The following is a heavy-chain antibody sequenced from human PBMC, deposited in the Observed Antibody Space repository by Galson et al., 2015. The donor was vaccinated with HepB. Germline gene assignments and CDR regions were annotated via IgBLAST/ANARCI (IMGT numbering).Heavy chain of an antibody. CDR1: GYTFTSYG. D-gene: IGHD2-15*01. V-gene: IGHV1-18*04. J-gene: IGHJ6*02. Sequence: SVKVSCKASGYTFTSYGISWVRQAPGQGLEWMGWISTYNGNTNYAQKLQDRVTMTTDTSTSTAYMELRSLRSDDTAVYYCARELPSYYYYGMDVWGQGTTVTVSS. CDR2: ISTYNGNT. CDR3: ARELPSYYYYGMDV.